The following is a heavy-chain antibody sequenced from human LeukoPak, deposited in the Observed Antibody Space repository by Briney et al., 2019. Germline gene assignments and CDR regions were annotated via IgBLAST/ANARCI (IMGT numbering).Heavy chain of an antibody. J-gene: IGHJ6*02. CDR2: IDYRGST. CDR1: GGSISTYY. CDR3: ARDRDCGDYYYYGMDV. Sequence: SETLPLTCTVSGGSISTYYWSWIRQPPGKGLEWIAYIDYRGSTTYNPSLKSRVTISVDTSKNQFSLKLSSVTAADTAVYYCARDRDCGDYYYYGMDVWGQGTTVTVSS. D-gene: IGHD4-17*01. V-gene: IGHV4-59*12.